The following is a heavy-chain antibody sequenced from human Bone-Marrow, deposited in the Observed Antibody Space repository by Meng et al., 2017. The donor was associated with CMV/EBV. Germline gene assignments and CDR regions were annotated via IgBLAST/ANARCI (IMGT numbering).Heavy chain of an antibody. CDR2: INPNSGGT. CDR3: ARGLISDAFWSGSSYGMDV. CDR1: GYTFTGYY. V-gene: IGHV1-2*02. D-gene: IGHD3-3*01. J-gene: IGHJ6*02. Sequence: ASVKVSCKASGYTFTGYYMHWVRQAPGQGLEWMGWINPNSGGTNYAQKFQGRVTMTRDTSISTAYMELSRLRSDDTAVYYLARGLISDAFWSGSSYGMDVWGQGTTVTVSS.